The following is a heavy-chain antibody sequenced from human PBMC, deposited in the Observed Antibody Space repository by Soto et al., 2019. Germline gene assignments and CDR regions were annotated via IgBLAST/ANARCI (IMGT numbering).Heavy chain of an antibody. CDR3: AKGRVYDRGYYYYGMDV. Sequence: GGSLRLSCAASGFTFSSYGMHWVRQAPGKGLEWVAVISYDGSNKYYADSVKGRFTISRDNSKNTLYLQMNSLRAEDTAVYYCAKGRVYDRGYYYYGMDVWGQGTTVTVSS. CDR1: GFTFSSYG. V-gene: IGHV3-30*18. D-gene: IGHD6-6*01. J-gene: IGHJ6*02. CDR2: ISYDGSNK.